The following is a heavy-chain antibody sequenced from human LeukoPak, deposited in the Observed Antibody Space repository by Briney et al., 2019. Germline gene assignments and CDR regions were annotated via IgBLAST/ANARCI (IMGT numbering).Heavy chain of an antibody. CDR2: ISGSGGST. CDR3: AKEPSSGRNPTRNFDY. V-gene: IGHV3-23*01. D-gene: IGHD6-19*01. CDR1: GFTFSSYA. Sequence: PGGSLRLSCSASGFTFSSYAMSWVRQAPGKGLEWVSGISGSGGSTHYADSVKGRVTISRDNSKNTLYLQMNSLRAEDTAVYYCAKEPSSGRNPTRNFDYWGQGTLVTVSS. J-gene: IGHJ4*02.